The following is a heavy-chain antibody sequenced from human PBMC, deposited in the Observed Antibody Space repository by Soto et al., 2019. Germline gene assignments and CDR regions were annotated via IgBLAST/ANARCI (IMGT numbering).Heavy chain of an antibody. V-gene: IGHV4-38-2*01. J-gene: IGHJ6*02. CDR2: IYHSGST. CDR3: ARGSGSYLYYYYGMDV. D-gene: IGHD1-26*01. Sequence: TSETLSLTCAVSGYSISSGYYWGWIRQPPGKGLEWIGSIYHSGSTYYNPSLKSRVTISVDTSKNQFSLKLSSVTAADTAVYYCARGSGSYLYYYYGMDVWGQGTTVTVSS. CDR1: GYSISSGYY.